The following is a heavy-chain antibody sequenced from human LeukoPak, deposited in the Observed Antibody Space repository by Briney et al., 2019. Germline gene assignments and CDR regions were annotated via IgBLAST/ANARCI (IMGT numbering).Heavy chain of an antibody. CDR3: ARGPVSSGSSWPFDY. Sequence: SETLSLTCAVYGGSFSGYYWSWIRQPPGKGLEWIGEINHSGSTNYNPSLKSRVTISVDTSKNQFSLKLSSVTAADTAVYYCARGPVSSGSSWPFDYWGQGTLVTVSS. V-gene: IGHV4-34*01. CDR1: GGSFSGYY. D-gene: IGHD6-13*01. J-gene: IGHJ4*02. CDR2: INHSGST.